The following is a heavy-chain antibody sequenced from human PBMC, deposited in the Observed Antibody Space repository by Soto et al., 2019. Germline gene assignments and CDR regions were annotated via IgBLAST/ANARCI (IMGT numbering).Heavy chain of an antibody. V-gene: IGHV3-30-3*01. CDR3: ARGPLGDCSGGSCYFQYFQH. J-gene: IGHJ1*01. CDR1: GFTFSSYA. CDR2: ISYDGSNK. D-gene: IGHD2-15*01. Sequence: GGSLRLSCAASGFTFSSYAMHWVRQAPGKGLEWVAVISYDGSNKYYADSVKGRFTISRDNSKNTLYLQMNSLRAEDTAVYYCARGPLGDCSGGSCYFQYFQHWGQGTLVTVSS.